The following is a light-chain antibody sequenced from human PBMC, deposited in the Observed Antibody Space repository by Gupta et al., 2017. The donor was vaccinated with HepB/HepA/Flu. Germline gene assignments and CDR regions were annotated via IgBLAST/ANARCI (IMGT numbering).Light chain of an antibody. CDR3: QEYSKWPHYT. CDR2: GAS. CDR1: QNIGTS. Sequence: EIVMTRSPATLSVSPGERAALSCRASQNIGTSLAWYQQKPGQAPRLLFYGASVRGTGIPARFSGSGSGTEFTLTISSLQSEDFAFYYCQEYSKWPHYTFGPGTKLETK. J-gene: IGKJ2*01. V-gene: IGKV3-15*01.